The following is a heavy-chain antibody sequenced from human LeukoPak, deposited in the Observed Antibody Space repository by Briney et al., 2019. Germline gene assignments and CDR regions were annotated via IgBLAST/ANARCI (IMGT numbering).Heavy chain of an antibody. CDR3: ARGDSSVGDYFDY. CDR2: ISYDGSNK. D-gene: IGHD6-19*01. V-gene: IGHV3-30-3*01. CDR1: GFTFSSYA. Sequence: GGSLRLSCAASGFTFSSYAMHWVRQAPGKGLEWVAVISYDGSNKYYADSVKGRFTISRDNSKNTLYLQMNSLRAEDTAVYYCARGDSSVGDYFDYWGQGTLVTVSS. J-gene: IGHJ4*02.